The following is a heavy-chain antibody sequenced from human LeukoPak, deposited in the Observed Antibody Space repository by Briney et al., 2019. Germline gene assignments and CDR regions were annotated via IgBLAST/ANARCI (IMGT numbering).Heavy chain of an antibody. J-gene: IGHJ3*02. D-gene: IGHD3-9*01. CDR2: ISYDGSNK. CDR3: AKGNVLRYFDWSPVADVFDI. V-gene: IGHV3-30*18. CDR1: GFTFSSYG. Sequence: GGSLRLPCAASGFTFSSYGMHWVRQAPGKGLEWVAVISYDGSNKYYADSVKGRFTISRDNSKNTLYLQMNSLRAEDTAVYYCAKGNVLRYFDWSPVADVFDIWGQGTMVTVSS.